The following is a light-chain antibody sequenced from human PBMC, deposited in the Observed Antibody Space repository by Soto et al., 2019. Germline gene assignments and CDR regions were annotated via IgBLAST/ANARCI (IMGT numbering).Light chain of an antibody. CDR3: QQYNNWPPWT. Sequence: EVVMTQSPATRSASPGERATLSCRASQSVSTNLDWYQQKPGQAPRLLIYGASTRATGSPARFSGSGSGTEFTLTISSLQSEDFAVYYCQQYNNWPPWTFGQGTKVEIK. V-gene: IGKV3-15*01. CDR1: QSVSTN. CDR2: GAS. J-gene: IGKJ1*01.